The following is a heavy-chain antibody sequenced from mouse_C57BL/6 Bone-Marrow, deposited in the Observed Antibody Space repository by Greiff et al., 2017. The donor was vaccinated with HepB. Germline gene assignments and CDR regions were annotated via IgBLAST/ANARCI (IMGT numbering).Heavy chain of an antibody. D-gene: IGHD3-3*01. V-gene: IGHV1-69*01. CDR3: ARGFGDRYFDY. CDR1: GYTFTSYW. J-gene: IGHJ2*01. CDR2: IDPSDSYT. Sequence: QVQLQQPGAELVMPGASVKLSCKASGYTFTSYWMHWVKQRPGQGLEWIGEIDPSDSYTNYNQKFKGKSTLTVDKPSSTAYMQLSSLTSEDSAVYYCARGFGDRYFDYWGQGTTLTVSS.